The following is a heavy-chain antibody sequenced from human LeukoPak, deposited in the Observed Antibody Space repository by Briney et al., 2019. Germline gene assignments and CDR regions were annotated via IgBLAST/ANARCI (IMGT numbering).Heavy chain of an antibody. J-gene: IGHJ6*03. CDR1: GYTFTSYG. D-gene: IGHD2-15*01. CDR3: ARGRGIYCSGGSCEWRYYYMDV. Sequence: GASVKVSCKASGYTFTSYGISWVRQAPGQGLEWMGWVSAYNGNTNYAQKLQGRVTMTTDTSTSTAYMELRSLRSDGTAVYYCARGRGIYCSGGSCEWRYYYMDVWGKGTTVTISS. CDR2: VSAYNGNT. V-gene: IGHV1-18*01.